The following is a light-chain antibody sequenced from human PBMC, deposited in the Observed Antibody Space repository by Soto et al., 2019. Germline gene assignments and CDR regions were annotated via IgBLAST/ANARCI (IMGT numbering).Light chain of an antibody. CDR1: SSDVGGYHY. Sequence: QSVLTQPASVSGSPGQSITISCTGTSSDVGGYHYVSWFQQLPGKAPTLMIYEVNNRPSGVSNRFSGSKSGNTASLTISGLQAEDEADYYCCSYTSGSSPYVFGTGTKVTVL. CDR2: EVN. J-gene: IGLJ1*01. CDR3: CSYTSGSSPYV. V-gene: IGLV2-14*01.